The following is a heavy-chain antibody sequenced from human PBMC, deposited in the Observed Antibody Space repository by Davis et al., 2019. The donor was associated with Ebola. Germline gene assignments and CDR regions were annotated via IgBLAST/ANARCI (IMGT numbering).Heavy chain of an antibody. CDR3: ARDLRGGSGSY. J-gene: IGHJ4*02. CDR2: IRSKANSYAT. CDR1: GFTFSGSA. V-gene: IGHV3-73*01. D-gene: IGHD3-10*01. Sequence: GESLKISCAASGFTFSGSAMHWVRQASGKGLEWVGRIRSKANSYATAYAASVKGRFTISRDDSKNTAYLQMNSLRAEDTAVYYCARDLRGGSGSYWGQGTLVTVSS.